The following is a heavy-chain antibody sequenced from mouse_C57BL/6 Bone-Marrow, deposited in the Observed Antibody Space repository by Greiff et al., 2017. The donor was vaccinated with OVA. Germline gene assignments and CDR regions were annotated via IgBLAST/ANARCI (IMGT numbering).Heavy chain of an antibody. D-gene: IGHD2-3*01. CDR3: ARLGWLPQLGYFDV. CDR2: IYPGDGDT. Sequence: QVQLQQSGPELVKPGASVKISCKASGYAFSSSWMNWVKQRPGKGLEWIGRIYPGDGDTNYNGKFKGKATLTADKSSSTAYMQLSSRTSEDSAVYVGARLGWLPQLGYFDVWGTGTTVTVSS. V-gene: IGHV1-82*01. CDR1: GYAFSSSW. J-gene: IGHJ1*03.